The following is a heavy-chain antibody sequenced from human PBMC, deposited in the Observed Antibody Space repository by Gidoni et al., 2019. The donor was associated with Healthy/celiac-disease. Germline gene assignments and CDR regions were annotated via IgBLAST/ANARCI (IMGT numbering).Heavy chain of an antibody. D-gene: IGHD3-22*01. CDR3: AKAGHDSTLGDAFDI. J-gene: IGHJ3*02. V-gene: IGHV3-43D*03. CDR2: ISWDGGST. Sequence: EVQLVESGGVVVQPGGSLRLSCAASGVTFDDYAMHWVRQAPGQGLEWVSLISWDGGSTYYADSVKGRFTISRDNSKNSLYLQMNSLRAEDTALYYCAKAGHDSTLGDAFDIWGQGTMVTVSS. CDR1: GVTFDDYA.